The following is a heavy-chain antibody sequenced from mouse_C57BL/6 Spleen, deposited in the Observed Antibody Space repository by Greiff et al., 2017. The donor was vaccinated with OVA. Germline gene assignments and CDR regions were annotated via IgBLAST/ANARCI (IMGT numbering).Heavy chain of an antibody. J-gene: IGHJ4*01. V-gene: IGHV5-9*01. Sequence: EVHLVESGGGLVKPGGSLKLSCAASGFTFSSYTMSWVRQTPEKRLEWVATISGGGGNTYYPDSVKGRFTISRDNAKNTLYLQMSSLRSEDTAWYYCASPDSSGYDYAMDYWGQGTSVTVSS. CDR1: GFTFSSYT. CDR3: ASPDSSGYDYAMDY. CDR2: ISGGGGNT. D-gene: IGHD3-2*02.